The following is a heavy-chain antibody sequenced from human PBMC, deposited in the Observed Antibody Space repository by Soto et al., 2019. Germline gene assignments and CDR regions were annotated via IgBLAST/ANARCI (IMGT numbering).Heavy chain of an antibody. J-gene: IGHJ6*02. CDR1: GGAISSGDYY. Sequence: PSETLSLTCTVSGGAISSGDYYWSWIRQPPGKGLEWIGYIYYSGSTYYNPSLKRRVTISVDTSKNQFSLKLSSVTAADTAVYYCAREGRNFDRNSSYYYYYGMDEWGQGTTVT. CDR2: IYYSGST. V-gene: IGHV4-30-4*01. D-gene: IGHD3-9*01. CDR3: AREGRNFDRNSSYYYYYGMDE.